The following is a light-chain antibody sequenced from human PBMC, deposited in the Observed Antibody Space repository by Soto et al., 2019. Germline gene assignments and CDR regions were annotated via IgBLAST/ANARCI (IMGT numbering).Light chain of an antibody. J-gene: IGKJ1*01. V-gene: IGKV1-39*01. CDR2: GAS. CDR1: QTISNY. Sequence: DIPMTQSPSSLSASVGDRVTITCRAGQTISNYLNWYQQTPGKAPKLVIYGASSLQSGVPSRFSGSGSGTDFTLTITSLQPEDFGTYYCQQSYSTPRTFGQGTKVEIK. CDR3: QQSYSTPRT.